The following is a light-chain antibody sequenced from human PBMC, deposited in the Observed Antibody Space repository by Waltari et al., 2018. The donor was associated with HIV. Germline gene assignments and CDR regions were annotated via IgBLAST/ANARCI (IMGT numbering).Light chain of an antibody. CDR3: QSADSSGTPV. Sequence: SYELTQPPSVSVSPGQTARITCSGDALPKQYAYWYQQKPGQAPVLVIYNDSERPSGITERFSGSSSGTTVTLTISGVQAEDEADYYCQSADSSGTPVFGGGTKLTVL. CDR2: NDS. J-gene: IGLJ2*01. CDR1: ALPKQY. V-gene: IGLV3-25*03.